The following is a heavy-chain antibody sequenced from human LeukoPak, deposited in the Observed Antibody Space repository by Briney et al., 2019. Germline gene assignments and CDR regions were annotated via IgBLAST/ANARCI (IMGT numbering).Heavy chain of an antibody. Sequence: ASAKVSCKSSGYTFTDYYLHWVRQAPGQGLEWMGWISPSSGGTNYPQTFQGRVTMTRDTSINTAYMELSRLRSDDTAVYYCVREYYRYDYWGQGTLVTVSS. V-gene: IGHV1-2*02. CDR2: ISPSSGGT. CDR3: VREYYRYDY. CDR1: GYTFTDYY. J-gene: IGHJ4*02. D-gene: IGHD3-10*01.